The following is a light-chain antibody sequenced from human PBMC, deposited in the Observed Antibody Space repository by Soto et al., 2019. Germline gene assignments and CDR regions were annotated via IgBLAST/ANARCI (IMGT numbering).Light chain of an antibody. CDR1: QSISSY. J-gene: IGKJ5*01. Sequence: DIQMTQSPSSLSASAGDRVTITCRASQSISSYLHWYQQKPGKAPELLIYAASSLQSGVPSGFSGSGSGTDFTLTISRLEPEDFAVFYCQHYDSLPITFGQGTRLEI. CDR2: AAS. CDR3: QHYDSLPIT. V-gene: IGKV1-39*01.